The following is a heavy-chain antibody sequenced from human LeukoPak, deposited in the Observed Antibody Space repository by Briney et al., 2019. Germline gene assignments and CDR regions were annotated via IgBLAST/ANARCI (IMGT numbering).Heavy chain of an antibody. J-gene: IGHJ4*02. CDR3: ARGVKEGVVVIRLFDY. V-gene: IGHV4-38-2*02. D-gene: IGHD3-22*01. CDR1: GYSISSGYY. CDR2: IYHSGST. Sequence: SETLSLTCTVSGYSISSGYYWGWIRQPPGKGLEWIGSIYHSGSTYYNPSLKSRVTISVDTSKNQFSLRLSSVTAADTAVYYCARGVKEGVVVIRLFDYWGQGTLVTVSS.